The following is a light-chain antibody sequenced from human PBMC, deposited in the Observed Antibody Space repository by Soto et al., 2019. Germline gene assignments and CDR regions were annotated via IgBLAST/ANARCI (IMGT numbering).Light chain of an antibody. CDR2: SAS. J-gene: IGKJ2*01. CDR3: QQSHNWPLT. V-gene: IGKV3-15*01. Sequence: EIVMTQSPATLSVSPGERATLSCRASQSISTELAWYQQKPGQPPRLLIYSASTRATGVPARFTGSGSGSESTLTISGLQSEDFAVYYCQQSHNWPLTFGQGTRLEIK. CDR1: QSISTE.